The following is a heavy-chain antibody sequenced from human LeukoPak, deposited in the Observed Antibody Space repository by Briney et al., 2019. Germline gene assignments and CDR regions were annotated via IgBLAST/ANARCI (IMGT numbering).Heavy chain of an antibody. CDR3: ASGTKTPQEDMRGCWFDP. V-gene: IGHV4-39*07. D-gene: IGHD2-8*01. Sequence: PSETLSLTCSVSGDSISGSSYYWGWIRQPPGKGLEWIGSFYYGGRAYYNPSLKSRVTISVDTSKNQFSLKLSSVTAADTAVYYCASGTKTPQEDMRGCWFDPWGQGTLVTVSS. CDR1: GDSISGSSYY. CDR2: FYYGGRA. J-gene: IGHJ5*02.